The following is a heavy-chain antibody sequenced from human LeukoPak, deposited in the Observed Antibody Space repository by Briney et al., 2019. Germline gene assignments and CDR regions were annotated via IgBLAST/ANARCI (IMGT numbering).Heavy chain of an antibody. V-gene: IGHV4-34*01. CDR3: ARPHCSSTSCYLGGDAFDI. CDR1: GGSFSGYY. Sequence: SETPSLTCAVYGGSFSGYYWSWIRQPPGKGLEWIGEINHSGSTNYNPSLKSRVTISVDTSKNQFSLKLSSVTAADTAVYYCARPHCSSTSCYLGGDAFDIWGQGTMVTVSS. D-gene: IGHD2-2*01. CDR2: INHSGST. J-gene: IGHJ3*02.